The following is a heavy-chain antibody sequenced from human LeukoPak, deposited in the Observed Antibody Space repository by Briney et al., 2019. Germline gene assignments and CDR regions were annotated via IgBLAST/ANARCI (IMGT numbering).Heavy chain of an antibody. J-gene: IGHJ5*02. CDR1: GGSFSGYY. V-gene: IGHV4-34*01. CDR3: ARGRNGYYYGSGSYYP. CDR2: INHSGST. Sequence: KPSETLSLTCAVYGGSFSGYYWSWIRPPPGKGLEWIGEINHSGSTNYNPSLKSRVTISVDTSKNQFSLKLSSVTAADTAVYYCARGRNGYYYGSGSYYPWGQGTLVTVSS. D-gene: IGHD3-10*01.